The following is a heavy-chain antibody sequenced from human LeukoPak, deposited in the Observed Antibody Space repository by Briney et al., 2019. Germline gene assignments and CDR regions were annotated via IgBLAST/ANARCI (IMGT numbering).Heavy chain of an antibody. CDR1: GGSFSGYY. CDR3: AIASVYSSSNWFDP. CDR2: INHSGST. J-gene: IGHJ5*02. V-gene: IGHV4-34*01. Sequence: SETLSLTCAVYGGSFSGYYWSWIRQPPGKGLEWIGEINHSGSTNYNPSLKSRVTISVDTSKNQFSLKLSSVTAADTAVYYCAIASVYSSSNWFDPWGQGTLVTVSS. D-gene: IGHD6-6*01.